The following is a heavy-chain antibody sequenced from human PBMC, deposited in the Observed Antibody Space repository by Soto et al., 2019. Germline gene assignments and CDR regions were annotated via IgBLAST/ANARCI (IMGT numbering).Heavy chain of an antibody. Sequence: QVQLQESGPGLVKPSQTLSLTCTVSGGSISSGGYYWSWIRQHPGKGLEWIGYIYYSGSTYYNPSLKSRVTISVDTSKNQFSLKLSSVTAADTAVYYCARSTSTYCSGGSCYRIYYFDYWGQGTLVTVSS. J-gene: IGHJ4*02. V-gene: IGHV4-31*03. D-gene: IGHD2-15*01. CDR2: IYYSGST. CDR1: GGSISSGGYY. CDR3: ARSTSTYCSGGSCYRIYYFDY.